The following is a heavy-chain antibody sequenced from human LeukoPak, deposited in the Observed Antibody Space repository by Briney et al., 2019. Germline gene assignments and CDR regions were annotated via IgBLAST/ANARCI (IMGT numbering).Heavy chain of an antibody. CDR3: ARDLSTLYYDY. CDR1: GYTFTSYA. D-gene: IGHD2/OR15-2a*01. Sequence: ASVKVSCKASGYTFTSYAMHWVRQSPGQRLEWMGWINAGNGNTKYSQKFQGRVTITRDTSASTAYMELSSLRSEDTAVYYCARDLSTLYYDYWGQGTLVTVSS. V-gene: IGHV1-3*01. CDR2: INAGNGNT. J-gene: IGHJ4*02.